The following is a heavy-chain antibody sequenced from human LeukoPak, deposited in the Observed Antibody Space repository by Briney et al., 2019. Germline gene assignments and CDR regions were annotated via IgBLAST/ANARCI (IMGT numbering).Heavy chain of an antibody. CDR2: ITTYNGNT. J-gene: IGHJ4*02. D-gene: IGHD6-13*01. Sequence: ASVKVSCKASGYTFTSYGITWVRQAPGQGLEWMWWITTYNGNTNYAQKLQGRVTMTTDTSTSTAYMELRSLRSDDTAVYYCARSRLIAAAGTGDYWGQGTLVTVSS. V-gene: IGHV1-18*01. CDR3: ARSRLIAAAGTGDY. CDR1: GYTFTSYG.